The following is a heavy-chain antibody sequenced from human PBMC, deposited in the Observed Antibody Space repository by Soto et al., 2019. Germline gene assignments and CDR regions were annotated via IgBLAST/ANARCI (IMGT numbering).Heavy chain of an antibody. CDR1: GYTFTSYD. Sequence: ASVKVSCKASGYTFTSYDINWVRQATGQGLEWMGWMNPNSGNTGYAQKFQGRVTMTRNTSISTAYMELSSLRSEDTAVYYCAAPKPSRYCSGGNCPLDYWGQGTLVTVSS. D-gene: IGHD2-15*01. CDR2: MNPNSGNT. CDR3: AAPKPSRYCSGGNCPLDY. J-gene: IGHJ4*02. V-gene: IGHV1-8*01.